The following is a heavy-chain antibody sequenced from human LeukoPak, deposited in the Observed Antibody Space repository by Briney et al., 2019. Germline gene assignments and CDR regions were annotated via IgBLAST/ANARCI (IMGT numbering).Heavy chain of an antibody. Sequence: GGSLRLSCAASGFGFNIYAMSWVRQAPAKGLEWVSAISGSGANTYSADSVRGRFTISRDNSKNTLYLQMNSLRAEDTAVYFCAKDSMLDFWSASSTYYYYMDVWGKGTTVTVSS. CDR3: AKDSMLDFWSASSTYYYYMDV. D-gene: IGHD3-3*01. V-gene: IGHV3-23*01. CDR1: GFGFNIYA. J-gene: IGHJ6*03. CDR2: ISGSGANT.